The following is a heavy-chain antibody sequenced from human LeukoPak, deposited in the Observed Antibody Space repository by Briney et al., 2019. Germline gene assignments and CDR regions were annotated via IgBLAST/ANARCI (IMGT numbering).Heavy chain of an antibody. V-gene: IGHV3-33*01. CDR3: ARDLLLWFGETGWFDP. J-gene: IGHJ5*02. CDR1: GFTFSSYG. CDR2: IWYDGSNK. D-gene: IGHD3-10*01. Sequence: GGSLRLSCAASGFTFSSYGMHWVRQAPGKGLEWVAGIWYDGSNKYYADSVKGRFTISRDNSKNTLYLQMNSLRAEDTAVYYCARDLLLWFGETGWFDPLGPGNPGHRLL.